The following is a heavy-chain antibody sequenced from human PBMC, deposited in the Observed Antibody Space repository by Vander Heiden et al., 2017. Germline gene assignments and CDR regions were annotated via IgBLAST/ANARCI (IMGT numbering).Heavy chain of an antibody. D-gene: IGHD6-6*01. V-gene: IGHV3-33*01. CDR2: IWYDGSNK. Sequence: QVQLVESVGGVVQPGRLMRLSWAAYGLAFSRYGMHWVRQAPGKGLEWVAVIWYDGSNKYYADSLKGRFTISRDNSKNTVYLQMDSLRAEDTAVYYCAREAGLVQSSSKQADHWGQGTLVTVSS. J-gene: IGHJ4*02. CDR1: GLAFSRYG. CDR3: AREAGLVQSSSKQADH.